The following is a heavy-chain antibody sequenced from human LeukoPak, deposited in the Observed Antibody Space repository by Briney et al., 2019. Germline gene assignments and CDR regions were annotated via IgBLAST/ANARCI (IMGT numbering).Heavy chain of an antibody. Sequence: PSETLSLTCTVSGGSISSYYWSWIRQPPGTGLEWIGYIYYSGSTNYNPSLKSRVTISIDTSKNQFSLKMSSVTAADTAVYYCARDGGGGWPLGYWGQGTLVTVSS. D-gene: IGHD6-19*01. CDR3: ARDGGGGWPLGY. CDR2: IYYSGST. CDR1: GGSISSYY. J-gene: IGHJ4*02. V-gene: IGHV4-59*01.